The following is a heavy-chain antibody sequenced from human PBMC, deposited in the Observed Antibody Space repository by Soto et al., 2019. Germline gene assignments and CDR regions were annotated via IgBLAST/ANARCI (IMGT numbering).Heavy chain of an antibody. Sequence: QVHLVESGGGVVQPGRSLRLSCAASGFTFSTYAMHWVRQAPGKGLEWVATISDDGTNKYYADSVKGRFTISRDNSKDTLYLQMNSLRDEDTAVYYCPREGHGDWFDPWGQGTLVTVSS. CDR2: ISDDGTNK. D-gene: IGHD3-10*01. CDR3: PREGHGDWFDP. J-gene: IGHJ5*02. V-gene: IGHV3-30-3*01. CDR1: GFTFSTYA.